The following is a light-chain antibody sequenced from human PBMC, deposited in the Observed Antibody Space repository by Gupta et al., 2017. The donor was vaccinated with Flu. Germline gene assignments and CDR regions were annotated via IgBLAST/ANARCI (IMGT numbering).Light chain of an antibody. V-gene: IGKV1-33*01. CDR2: EAS. J-gene: IGKJ2*04. CDR1: QDIGNF. Sequence: DIQMTQSPSSLSVSIGDRVSITCQASQDIGNFLNWYQQKPGKSPELLINEASNLETGVPRRFSGSGSGTHFTFTISSLQPEDIATYYCQHYNSFPRSFGQGTKLEI. CDR3: QHYNSFPRS.